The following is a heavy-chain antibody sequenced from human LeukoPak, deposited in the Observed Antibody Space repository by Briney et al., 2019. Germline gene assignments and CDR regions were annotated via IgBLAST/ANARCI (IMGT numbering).Heavy chain of an antibody. V-gene: IGHV4-34*01. J-gene: IGHJ4*02. D-gene: IGHD6-19*01. CDR3: ARGRFSGLPRATTSQFDY. Sequence: SETLSLTCAVYGGSFSGDSWTWIRQPPGKGLEWIGEIKDSGSPTFNPSLKSRGTMSVDTSNNQFSVTLSSLTAADTAVYYCARGRFSGLPRATTSQFDYWGQGTLVTVYS. CDR1: GGSFSGDS. CDR2: IKDSGSP.